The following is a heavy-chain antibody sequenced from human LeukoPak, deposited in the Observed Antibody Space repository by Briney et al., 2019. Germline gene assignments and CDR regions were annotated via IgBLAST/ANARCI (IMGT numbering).Heavy chain of an antibody. CDR3: ASVQQLVRGRPYDYVWGSYRYYFDY. J-gene: IGHJ4*02. CDR2: ISISSSYI. Sequence: PGGSLRLSCAASGFTFSSYSMNWVRQAPGKGLEWVSSISISSSYISYADSVRGRFTISRDNAKNSLFLQMNSLRAEDTAVYYCASVQQLVRGRPYDYVWGSYRYYFDYWGQGTLVTVSS. V-gene: IGHV3-21*01. D-gene: IGHD3-16*02. CDR1: GFTFSSYS.